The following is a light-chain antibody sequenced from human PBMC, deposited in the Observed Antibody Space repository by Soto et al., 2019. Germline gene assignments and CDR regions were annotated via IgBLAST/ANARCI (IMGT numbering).Light chain of an antibody. Sequence: DIQMTQSPSTLSASVGDRVTITCRASQSISSWLAWYQQKPGKAPQLLIYDASSLESGVPSRFRGSGSGTEFTLTISSLQPDDFATYYCQHYNSYPFTFGPGTKVDIK. V-gene: IGKV1-5*01. CDR1: QSISSW. J-gene: IGKJ3*01. CDR3: QHYNSYPFT. CDR2: DAS.